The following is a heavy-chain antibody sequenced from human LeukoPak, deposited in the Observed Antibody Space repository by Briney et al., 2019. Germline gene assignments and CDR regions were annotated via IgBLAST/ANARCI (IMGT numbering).Heavy chain of an antibody. CDR3: ASGAAYCSGDCYSNDY. Sequence: GGSLTLFCAVSGFTFSSYSMKWVRQAPRGGMEWDSCVSSSSSYIFYTDSVKGRFTISRDNDKNSLYLQMNCVSAEHMGVYYYASGAAYCSGDCYSNDYWVQGTLVTVSS. J-gene: IGHJ4*02. CDR1: GFTFSSYS. CDR2: VSSSSSYI. D-gene: IGHD2-21*02. V-gene: IGHV3-21*01.